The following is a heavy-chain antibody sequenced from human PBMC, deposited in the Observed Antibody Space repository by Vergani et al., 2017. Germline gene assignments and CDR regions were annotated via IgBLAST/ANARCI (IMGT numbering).Heavy chain of an antibody. V-gene: IGHV3-72*01. J-gene: IGHJ3*02. Sequence: EVQLVESGGGLVQPGGSLRLSCAASGFTFSDHYMDWVRQAPGKGLEWVGRTRNKANSYTTEYAASVKGRFTISRDDSKNSLYLQINSLKTEDTAVYDCASGRAPNAFDIWGQGTMVTVSS. CDR2: TRNKANSYTT. CDR3: ASGRAPNAFDI. CDR1: GFTFSDHY.